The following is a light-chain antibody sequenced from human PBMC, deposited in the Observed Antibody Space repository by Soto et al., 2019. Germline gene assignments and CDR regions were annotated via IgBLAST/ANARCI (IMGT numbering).Light chain of an antibody. Sequence: QSALTQPASVSGAPGQSITISCTGTSTDVVGYNYVSWYQQHPAKAPLLMIYDVSNRPSGVPNRFSGAKSGNTASLTISGLQAEDEADYYCRSYTSSRTLVVFGGGTKVTVL. CDR2: DVS. J-gene: IGLJ2*01. V-gene: IGLV2-14*01. CDR1: STDVVGYNY. CDR3: RSYTSSRTLVV.